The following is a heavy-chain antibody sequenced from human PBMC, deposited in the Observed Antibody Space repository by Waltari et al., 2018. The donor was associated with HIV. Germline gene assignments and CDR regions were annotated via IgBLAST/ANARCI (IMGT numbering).Heavy chain of an antibody. Sequence: IQLQQSGPGLMQPSQTLSLTCVISADSVSRNTASWPWIRQSPSRGLEWLGRTYYRKKWYHDYTVSLKTRMTLSADASKNQFSLELRSLTFDDSAMYYCAKGAFSGRTSGMFDYWGQGALVTVSS. J-gene: IGHJ4*02. CDR2: TYYRKKWYH. CDR3: AKGAFSGRTSGMFDY. D-gene: IGHD3-10*01. V-gene: IGHV6-1*01. CDR1: ADSVSRNTAS.